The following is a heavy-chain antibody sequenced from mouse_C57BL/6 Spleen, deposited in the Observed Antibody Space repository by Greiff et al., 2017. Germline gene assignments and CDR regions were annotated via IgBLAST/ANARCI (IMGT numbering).Heavy chain of an antibody. J-gene: IGHJ2*02. CDR2: ISAGGSYT. D-gene: IGHD2-1*01. CDR1: GFTFSSYA. Sequence: EVQLEESGGGLVKPGGSLKLSCAASGFTFSSYAMSWVRQTPEKRLEWVATISAGGSYTYYPDNVKGRYTITRDNAKNNLYLQMIHLKSEDTAMSDCAGDQDYCSPYYIDYWGQGTSLTVSS. V-gene: IGHV5-4*01. CDR3: AGDQDYCSPYYIDY.